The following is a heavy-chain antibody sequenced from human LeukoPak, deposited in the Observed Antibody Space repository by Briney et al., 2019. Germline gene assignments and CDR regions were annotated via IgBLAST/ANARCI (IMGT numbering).Heavy chain of an antibody. CDR2: ISNDGTNK. Sequence: AGGSLRLSCAASGFTFSSNAMNWVRQAPGKGLEWVAFISNDGTNKYYADSVKGRFTISRDNSKNRLYLQMNSLRADDTAIYYCATLTELRFLEWPTWGQGTLVTVSS. V-gene: IGHV3-30-3*01. CDR1: GFTFSSNA. J-gene: IGHJ5*02. D-gene: IGHD3-3*01. CDR3: ATLTELRFLEWPT.